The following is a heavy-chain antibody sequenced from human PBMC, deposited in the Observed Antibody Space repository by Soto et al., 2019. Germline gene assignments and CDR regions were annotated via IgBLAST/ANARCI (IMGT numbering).Heavy chain of an antibody. J-gene: IGHJ6*02. CDR1: GGTFSSYA. CDR2: IIPIFGTA. D-gene: IGHD2-2*01. Sequence: QVQLVQSGAEVKKPGSSVKVSCKASGGTFSSYAISWVRQAPGQGLEWMGGIIPIFGTANYAQKFQGRVTLPAGESTSTAHMGLSSLRSEDTAVYYCARHVPASGYYYGMDVWGQGTTVTVSS. V-gene: IGHV1-69*12. CDR3: ARHVPASGYYYGMDV.